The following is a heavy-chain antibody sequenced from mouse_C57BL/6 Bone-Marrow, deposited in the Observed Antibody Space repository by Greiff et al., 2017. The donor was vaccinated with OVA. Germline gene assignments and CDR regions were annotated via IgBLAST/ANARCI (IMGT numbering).Heavy chain of an antibody. D-gene: IGHD1-1*01. CDR3: ARSYYGSGSGLAY. J-gene: IGHJ3*01. CDR1: GYTFTSYW. CDR2: IDPSDSYT. V-gene: IGHV1-50*01. Sequence: VQLQQPGAELVKPGASVKLSCKASGYTFTSYWMQWVKQRPGQGLEWIGEIDPSDSYTNYNQQFKGKATLSVDTSSSTAYMQLSSLTSEDSADYYCARSYYGSGSGLAYWGQGTLVTVSA.